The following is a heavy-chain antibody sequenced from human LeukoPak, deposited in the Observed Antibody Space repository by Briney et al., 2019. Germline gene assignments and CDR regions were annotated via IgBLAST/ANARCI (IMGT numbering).Heavy chain of an antibody. J-gene: IGHJ4*02. CDR1: GFTFSSYG. CDR3: ARGLSGSYPN. Sequence: PGGSLRLSCAASGFTFSSYGMSWVRQAPGKGLGWVSLIYSVDNPYYADSVKGRFTISRDNSKNALYLQMNSLTPEDTAVYYCARGLSGSYPNWGQGTLVTVSS. CDR2: IYSVDNP. V-gene: IGHV3-66*01. D-gene: IGHD1-26*01.